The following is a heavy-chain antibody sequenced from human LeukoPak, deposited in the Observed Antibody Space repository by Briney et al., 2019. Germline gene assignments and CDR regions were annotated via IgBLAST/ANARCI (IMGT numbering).Heavy chain of an antibody. V-gene: IGHV4-38-2*02. Sequence: SETLSLTCTVSGYSISSGYYWGWIRQPPGKGLEWIGSIYYSGSTYYNPSLKSRVTISVDTSKNQFSLKLSSVTAADTAVYYCARGVRGALGAFDIWGQGTMVTVSS. J-gene: IGHJ3*02. CDR1: GYSISSGYY. CDR2: IYYSGST. D-gene: IGHD3-10*01. CDR3: ARGVRGALGAFDI.